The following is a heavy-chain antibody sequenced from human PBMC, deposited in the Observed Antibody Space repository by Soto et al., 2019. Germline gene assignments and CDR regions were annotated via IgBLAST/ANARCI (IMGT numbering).Heavy chain of an antibody. Sequence: GGSLRLSCAASGFTFSSYGMHWVRQAPGKGLEWVAVISYDGSNKYYADSVKGRFTISRDNSKNTLYLQMNSLRAEDTAVYYCAKEGLGLTIFGVVHAGWFDYWGQGTLVTVSS. CDR2: ISYDGSNK. J-gene: IGHJ4*02. CDR3: AKEGLGLTIFGVVHAGWFDY. CDR1: GFTFSSYG. V-gene: IGHV3-30*18. D-gene: IGHD3-3*01.